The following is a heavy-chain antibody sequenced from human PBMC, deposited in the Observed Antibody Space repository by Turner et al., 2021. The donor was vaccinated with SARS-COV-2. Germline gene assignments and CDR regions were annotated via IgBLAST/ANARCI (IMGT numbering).Heavy chain of an antibody. D-gene: IGHD6-19*01. J-gene: IGHJ6*02. CDR1: GFIFSRHW. V-gene: IGHV3-74*01. CDR3: ARAGPDGYSSGWNQGMDV. Sequence: EGQLVESGGGLVRPGGSLRLPCAVLGFIFSRHWMHWVRQVPGKGLVWVSRILTDGIITSYADSVKGRFTISRDDAKNTLYLQMNSVRAEDTAVYYCARAGPDGYSSGWNQGMDVWGQGTTVTVSS. CDR2: ILTDGIIT.